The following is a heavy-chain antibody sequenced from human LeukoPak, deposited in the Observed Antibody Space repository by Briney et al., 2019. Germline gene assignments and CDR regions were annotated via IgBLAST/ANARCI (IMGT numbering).Heavy chain of an antibody. D-gene: IGHD6-19*01. CDR2: IIPILGIA. Sequence: GASVKVSCKASGYTFTSYGISWVRQAPGQGLEWMGRIIPILGIANYAQKFQGRVTITADKSTSTAYMELSSLRSEDTAVYYCARNPGIAVAGTPDYWGQGTLVTVSS. CDR3: ARNPGIAVAGTPDY. CDR1: GYTFTSYG. J-gene: IGHJ4*02. V-gene: IGHV1-69*04.